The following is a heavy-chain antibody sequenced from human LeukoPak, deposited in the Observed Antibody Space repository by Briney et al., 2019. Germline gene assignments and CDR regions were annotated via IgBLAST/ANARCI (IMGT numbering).Heavy chain of an antibody. J-gene: IGHJ4*02. CDR2: ISSSGSTI. V-gene: IGHV3-48*03. D-gene: IGHD1-26*01. CDR3: ARDRVGVGFDY. CDR1: GFTFSSYE. Sequence: GGSLRLSCAASGFTFSSYEMNWVRQAPGKGLEWVSYISSSGSTIYYADSVKGRFTISRDNAKNSLYLQMNSLRAEDTAVYYCARDRVGVGFDYWGQGTLVTVSS.